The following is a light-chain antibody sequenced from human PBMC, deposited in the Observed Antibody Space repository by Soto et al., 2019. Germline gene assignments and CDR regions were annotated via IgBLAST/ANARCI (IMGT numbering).Light chain of an antibody. CDR3: QQANTFPIT. CDR1: QDILSW. CDR2: ASS. Sequence: DIQMTQSPSSVSASVGDTVTITCRASQDILSWLAWYQQKPGEAPRLLIYASSNLQSGVPSRFSDSRSGTEFTLTISRPQPEDFATYYCQQANTFPITFGPGTRLDIK. V-gene: IGKV1-12*01. J-gene: IGKJ3*01.